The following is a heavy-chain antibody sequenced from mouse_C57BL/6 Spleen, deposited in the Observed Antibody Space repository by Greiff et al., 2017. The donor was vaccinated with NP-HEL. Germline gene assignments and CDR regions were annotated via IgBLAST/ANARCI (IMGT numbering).Heavy chain of an antibody. J-gene: IGHJ4*01. D-gene: IGHD2-4*01. CDR2: IYPGDGDT. CDR3: SRWNYDYDEGYAMDY. V-gene: IGHV1-82*01. CDR1: GYAFSSSW. Sequence: VQLQQSGPELVKPGASVKISCKASGYAFSSSWMNWVKQRPGKGLEWIGRIYPGDGDTNYNGKFKGKATLTDDKSSSTAYMQLSSLTSEDSAVYFCSRWNYDYDEGYAMDYWGQGTSVTVSS.